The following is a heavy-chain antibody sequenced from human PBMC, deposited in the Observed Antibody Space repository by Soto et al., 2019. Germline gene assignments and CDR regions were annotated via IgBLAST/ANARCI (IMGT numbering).Heavy chain of an antibody. CDR1: GGSMSSYY. V-gene: IGHV4-4*07. D-gene: IGHD3-16*01. CDR3: ARGPLYYDDAPGQYYRGPFDS. CDR2: VYSSGGT. Sequence: SETLSLTCTVSGGSMSSYYWTWIRQPAGKGLEWIGRVYSSGGTHYNPSLKSRVTISLDTSKNQFSLRLLSVTDADTAVYYCARGPLYYDDAPGQYYRGPFDSWGQGSLVTVSS. J-gene: IGHJ4*02.